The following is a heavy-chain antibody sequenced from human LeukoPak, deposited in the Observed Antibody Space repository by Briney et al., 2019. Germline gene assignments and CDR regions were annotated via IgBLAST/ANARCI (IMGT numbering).Heavy chain of an antibody. CDR2: IIPIFGTA. CDR3: ARVPPPDYGYYYYDMDV. CDR1: GGTFSSYA. J-gene: IGHJ6*02. Sequence: EASVKVSCKASGGTFSSYAISWVRQAPGQGLEWMGGIIPIFGTANYAQKFQGRVTITADESTSTAYMELSSLRSEDTAVYYCARVPPPDYGYYYYDMDVWGQGTTVTVSS. D-gene: IGHD4-17*01. V-gene: IGHV1-69*13.